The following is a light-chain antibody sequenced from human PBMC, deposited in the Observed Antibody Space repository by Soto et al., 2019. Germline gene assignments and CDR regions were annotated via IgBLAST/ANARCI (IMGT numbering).Light chain of an antibody. CDR1: QSVSTTY. J-gene: IGKJ2*01. CDR3: QQFGGSPPMYT. CDR2: SAS. Sequence: EIVLTQSPGTLSLSPGERATLSCRASQSVSTTYLAWYQQKPGQAPRLLIYSASRRATGIPDRFSGSGSGTDFTLTISRLEPEDSAVYYCQQFGGSPPMYTFGQGTKLEIK. V-gene: IGKV3-20*01.